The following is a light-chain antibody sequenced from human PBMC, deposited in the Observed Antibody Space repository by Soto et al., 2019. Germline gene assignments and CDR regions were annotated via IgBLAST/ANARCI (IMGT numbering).Light chain of an antibody. V-gene: IGKV1-39*01. CDR3: QQSYSTPRT. CDR2: AAS. Sequence: DIQMTQSPSSLSASVGDRVTITCRASQSISIYLNWYQQKPGKAPKLLIYAASSLQSGVPSRFSCRGSGTDFTLTISSLQPEDFATYYCQQSYSTPRTFGQGTKVEIK. J-gene: IGKJ1*01. CDR1: QSISIY.